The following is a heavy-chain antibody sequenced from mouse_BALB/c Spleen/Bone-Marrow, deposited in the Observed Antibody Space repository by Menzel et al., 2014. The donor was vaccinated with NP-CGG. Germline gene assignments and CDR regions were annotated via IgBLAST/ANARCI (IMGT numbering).Heavy chain of an antibody. D-gene: IGHD2-4*01. CDR3: TRIYYDYDGVWFAY. Sequence: SGPELVKPGASVKMSCKASVYTFTSYFMHWVKQRPGQGLEWIGYINPYNDGTKYNEKFKGKATLTSDKSSSTAYMELSSLTSEDSAVYYCTRIYYDYDGVWFAYWGQGTLVTVSA. V-gene: IGHV1-14*01. J-gene: IGHJ3*01. CDR2: INPYNDGT. CDR1: VYTFTSYF.